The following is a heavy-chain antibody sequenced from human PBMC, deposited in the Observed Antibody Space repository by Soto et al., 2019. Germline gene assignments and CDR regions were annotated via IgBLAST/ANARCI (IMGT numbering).Heavy chain of an antibody. V-gene: IGHV4-59*01. CDR3: ARGGAIDAFDI. J-gene: IGHJ3*02. D-gene: IGHD2-2*01. CDR1: GGSISSYY. CDR2: IYYSGST. Sequence: TLSLTCTVSGGSISSYYWSWIRQPPGKGLEWIGYIYYSGSTNYNPSLKSRVTISVDTSKNQFSLKLSSVTAADTAVYYCARGGAIDAFDIWGQGTMVTVSS.